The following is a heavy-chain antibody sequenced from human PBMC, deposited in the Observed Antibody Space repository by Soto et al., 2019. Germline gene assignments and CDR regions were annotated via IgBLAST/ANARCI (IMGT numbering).Heavy chain of an antibody. CDR1: GGTFSSYA. CDR3: AREGVGATPEGYYFDY. D-gene: IGHD1-26*01. J-gene: IGHJ4*02. Sequence: QVQLVQSGAEVKKPGSSVKVSCKASGGTFSSYAISWVRQAPGQGLEWMGGIIPIFGTANYAQKFQGRVTITADESPSTAYMELSSLRSEDTAVYYCAREGVGATPEGYYFDYWGQGTLVTVSS. CDR2: IIPIFGTA. V-gene: IGHV1-69*01.